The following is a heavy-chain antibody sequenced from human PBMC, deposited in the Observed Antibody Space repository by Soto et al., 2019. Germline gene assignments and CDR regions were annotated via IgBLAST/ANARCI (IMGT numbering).Heavy chain of an antibody. CDR1: GGTFGSYT. Sequence: QVHLVQSGAEVKKPGSSVKVSCTASGGTFGSYTVTWVRQAPGQGLEWMGEIIPMFGTASYAQKFQGRVTLTADKSTTTAHMELSSLSSDDTAVYFCGRQKAMPPHFYSGMDVWGQGTTVTVSS. V-gene: IGHV1-69*06. D-gene: IGHD2-2*01. CDR3: GRQKAMPPHFYSGMDV. J-gene: IGHJ6*02. CDR2: IIPMFGTA.